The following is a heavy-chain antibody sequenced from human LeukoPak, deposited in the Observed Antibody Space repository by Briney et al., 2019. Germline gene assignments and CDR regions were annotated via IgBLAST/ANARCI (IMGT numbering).Heavy chain of an antibody. CDR1: GFTFSIYG. CDR2: IWYDGSNK. CDR3: AREDNDAFDI. D-gene: IGHD2-15*01. Sequence: GESLRLSCAASGFTFSIYGMHWVRQAPGKGLEWVAVIWYDGSNKYYADSVKSRFTISRDNSKNTLYLQMNSLRVEDTAVYYCAREDNDAFDIWGQGTMVTVSS. V-gene: IGHV3-33*01. J-gene: IGHJ3*02.